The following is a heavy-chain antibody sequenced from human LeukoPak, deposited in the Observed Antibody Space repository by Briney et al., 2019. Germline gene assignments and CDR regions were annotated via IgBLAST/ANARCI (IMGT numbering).Heavy chain of an antibody. CDR2: ISSSSSTI. Sequence: GGSLRLFCAASGFTFSSYSMNWVRQAPGKGLEWVSYISSSSSTIYYADSVKGRCTISRDNAKNSLYLQMNSLRDEDTAVYYCARASVDDYGDYEYAFDIWGHGTMVTVSS. J-gene: IGHJ3*02. CDR3: ARASVDDYGDYEYAFDI. CDR1: GFTFSSYS. V-gene: IGHV3-48*02. D-gene: IGHD4-17*01.